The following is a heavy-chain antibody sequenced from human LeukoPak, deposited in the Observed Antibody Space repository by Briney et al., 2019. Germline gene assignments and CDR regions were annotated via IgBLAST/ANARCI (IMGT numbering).Heavy chain of an antibody. V-gene: IGHV4-59*01. D-gene: IGHD2-15*01. J-gene: IGHJ4*02. CDR3: ARVRRYCSGGSCYQPLDY. CDR1: GGSISSYY. CDR2: IYYSGST. Sequence: PSETLSLTCIVSGGSISSYYWSWIRQPPGKGLEWIGYIYYSGSTNYNPSLKSRVTISVDTSKNQFSLKLSSVTAADTAVYYCARVRRYCSGGSCYQPLDYWGQGTLVTVSS.